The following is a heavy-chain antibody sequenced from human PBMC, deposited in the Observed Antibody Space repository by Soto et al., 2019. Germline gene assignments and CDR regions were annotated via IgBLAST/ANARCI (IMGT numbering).Heavy chain of an antibody. CDR1: GYTFTSYG. Sequence: ASVKVSCKASGYTFTSYGISWVRQAPGQGLEWMGWISAYNGNTNYAQKLQGRVTMTTDTSTSTAYMELRSLRSDDTAVYYCARANGDYTNEYYYYMDVWGKGTTVTVSS. CDR2: ISAYNGNT. V-gene: IGHV1-18*01. J-gene: IGHJ6*03. CDR3: ARANGDYTNEYYYYMDV. D-gene: IGHD4-17*01.